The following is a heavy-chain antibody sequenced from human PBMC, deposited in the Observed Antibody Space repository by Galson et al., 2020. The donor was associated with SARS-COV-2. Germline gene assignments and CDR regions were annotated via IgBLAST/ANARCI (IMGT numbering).Heavy chain of an antibody. Sequence: SETLSLTCTVSGYSISSGYYWGWIRQPPGKGLEWIGSIYHSGSTYYNPSLKSRVTISVDTSKNQFSLKLSSVTAADTAVYYCARLGYNWNDVLFGAGDYYYMDVWGKGTTVTVSS. CDR2: IYHSGST. CDR3: ARLGYNWNDVLFGAGDYYYMDV. V-gene: IGHV4-38-2*02. CDR1: GYSISSGYY. J-gene: IGHJ6*03. D-gene: IGHD1-1*01.